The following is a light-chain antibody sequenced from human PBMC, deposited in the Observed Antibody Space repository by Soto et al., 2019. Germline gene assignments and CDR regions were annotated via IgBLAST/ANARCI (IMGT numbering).Light chain of an antibody. CDR2: DAS. CDR1: QTVSNH. Sequence: EIVLTQSPATLSLSPGERATVSCRASQTVSNHLAWYQQKPGQAPRLLIYDASNRATDIPARFSGSGSGTVFTLIISSLEPEDFAVYYCQQRSNWPPGTVGGGTKVEIK. V-gene: IGKV3-11*01. CDR3: QQRSNWPPGT. J-gene: IGKJ4*01.